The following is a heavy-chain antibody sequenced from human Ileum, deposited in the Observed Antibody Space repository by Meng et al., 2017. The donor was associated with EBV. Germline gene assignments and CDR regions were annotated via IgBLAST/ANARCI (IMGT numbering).Heavy chain of an antibody. J-gene: IGHJ4*02. V-gene: IGHV4-4*02. Sequence: QVQLRESGPGLVTPSGSRSLPCAVSGGSMSSTNWWSWVRQPPGKGLEWIGEIYHSGSTNYNPSLKSRVSISVDKSKNQFSLKLSSVTAADTAGYYCARADKVRFDYWGQGTLVTVSS. CDR3: ARADKVRFDY. CDR2: IYHSGST. CDR1: GGSMSSTNW.